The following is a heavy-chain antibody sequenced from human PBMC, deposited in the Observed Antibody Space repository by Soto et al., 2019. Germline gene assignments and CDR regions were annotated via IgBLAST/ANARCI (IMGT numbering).Heavy chain of an antibody. CDR2: ISSSSSYI. D-gene: IGHD6-19*01. V-gene: IGHV3-21*01. CDR1: GFTFSSYS. J-gene: IGHJ2*01. Sequence: EVQLVESGGGLVKPGGSLRLSCAASGFTFSSYSMNWVRQAPGKGLEWVSSISSSSSYIYYADAVKGRFTISRDNAKNSLYLQMNSLRAEDTAVYYCARDLDYSSGRGFDLWGRGTLVTVSS. CDR3: ARDLDYSSGRGFDL.